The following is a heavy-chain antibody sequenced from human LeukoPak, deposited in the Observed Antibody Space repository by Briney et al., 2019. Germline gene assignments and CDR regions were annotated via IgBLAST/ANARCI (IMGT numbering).Heavy chain of an antibody. J-gene: IGHJ6*03. CDR3: ARAARSGSDYYMDV. CDR2: INWNGGST. V-gene: IGHV3-20*04. Sequence: GGSLRLSCAASGFTFDEYGMSWARQAPGKGRECVSGINWNGGSTGYADSVKGRFTIPRDNAKNSLYLQMNSLRAEDTALYYCARAARSGSDYYMDVWGKGTTVTVSS. D-gene: IGHD3-16*01. CDR1: GFTFDEYG.